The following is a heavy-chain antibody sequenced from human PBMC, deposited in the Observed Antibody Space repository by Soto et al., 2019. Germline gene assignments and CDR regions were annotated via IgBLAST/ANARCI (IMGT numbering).Heavy chain of an antibody. CDR3: ARVDRIFGVVIEGYYYGMDV. Sequence: GGSLRLSCAASGFTFSSYWMSWVRQAPGKGLEWVANIKQDGSEKYYVDSVKGRFTISRDNAKNSLYLQMNSLRAEGTAVYYCARVDRIFGVVIEGYYYGMDVWGQGTTVTVSS. CDR2: IKQDGSEK. D-gene: IGHD3-3*01. CDR1: GFTFSSYW. J-gene: IGHJ6*02. V-gene: IGHV3-7*01.